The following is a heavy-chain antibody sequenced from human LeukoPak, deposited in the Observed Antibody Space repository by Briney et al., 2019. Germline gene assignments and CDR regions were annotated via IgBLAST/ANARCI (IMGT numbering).Heavy chain of an antibody. V-gene: IGHV3-7*01. D-gene: IGHD5-24*01. J-gene: IGHJ3*02. CDR3: ATISAQTFDI. Sequence: HPGGSLRLSCAASIFSFRSFWMIWLRQAPGKGLEWVANINEDGSETNYVDSARGRFTVSRDNAKNSAFLQMNSLRAEDTAIYYCATISAQTFDIWGQGTMVSVSS. CDR2: INEDGSET. CDR1: IFSFRSFW.